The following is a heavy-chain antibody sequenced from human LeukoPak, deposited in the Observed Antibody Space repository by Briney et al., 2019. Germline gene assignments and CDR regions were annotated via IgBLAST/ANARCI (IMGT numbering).Heavy chain of an antibody. J-gene: IGHJ5*02. Sequence: GGSLRLSCAASGFTFSSYSMNWVRQAPGKGLEWVSSISSSSYIYYADSVKGRFTISRDNAKNSLYLQMNSLRAEDTAVYYCASSSTLPSWFDPWGQGTLVTVSS. CDR3: ASSSTLPSWFDP. CDR1: GFTFSSYS. D-gene: IGHD2-2*01. V-gene: IGHV3-21*01. CDR2: ISSSSYI.